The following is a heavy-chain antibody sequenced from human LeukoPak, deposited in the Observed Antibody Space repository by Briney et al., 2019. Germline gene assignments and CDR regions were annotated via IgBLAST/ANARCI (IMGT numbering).Heavy chain of an antibody. J-gene: IGHJ5*02. CDR3: AREWGYDILTGYSKNWFDP. V-gene: IGHV4-61*02. Sequence: SETLSLTCTVSGGSISSGSYYWSWIRQPAGKGLEWIGRIYTSGSTNYNPSLKSRVTISVDTSKNQFSLKLSSVTAADTAVYYCAREWGYDILTGYSKNWFDPWGQGTLVTVSS. D-gene: IGHD3-9*01. CDR1: GGSISSGSYY. CDR2: IYTSGST.